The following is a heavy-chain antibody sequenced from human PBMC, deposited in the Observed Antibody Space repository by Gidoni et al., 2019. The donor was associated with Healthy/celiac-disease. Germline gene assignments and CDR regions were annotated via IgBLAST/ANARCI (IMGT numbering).Heavy chain of an antibody. CDR1: GFTCDDYA. J-gene: IGHJ6*02. V-gene: IGHV3-9*01. CDR2: ISWNSGII. CDR3: AKESVGYCSGGSCYWGYYYYGMDV. Sequence: EVQLVESGGGLVQPGRSRRLSCAASGFTCDDYAMHWVRQAPGKGLGWVSGISWNSGIIGYADSVKGRFTISRDNAKNSLYLQMNSLRAEDTALYYCAKESVGYCSGGSCYWGYYYYGMDVWGQGTTVTVSS. D-gene: IGHD2-15*01.